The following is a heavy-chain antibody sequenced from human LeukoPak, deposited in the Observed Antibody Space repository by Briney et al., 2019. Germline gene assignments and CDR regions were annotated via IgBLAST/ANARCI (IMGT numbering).Heavy chain of an antibody. D-gene: IGHD2-2*02. CDR2: IYTSGST. J-gene: IGHJ4*02. Sequence: PSETLSLTCTVSGGSISSYYWSWIRQPAGKGLEWIGRIYTSGSTNYNPSLKSRVTISVDTSKNQFSLKLSSVTAADTAVYYCARRGYCSSTSCYNGDSYFDYWGQGTLVTVSS. V-gene: IGHV4-4*07. CDR1: GGSISSYY. CDR3: ARRGYCSSTSCYNGDSYFDY.